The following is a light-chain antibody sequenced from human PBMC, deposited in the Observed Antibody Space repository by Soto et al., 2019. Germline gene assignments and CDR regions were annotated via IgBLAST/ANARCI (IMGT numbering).Light chain of an antibody. CDR2: AES. J-gene: IGKJ1*01. V-gene: IGKV1-39*01. Sequence: IQITHSPSSLSASLGDRVTITCRAIQSISSYLNCYQQKPGKAPKLLIYAESSLQSGVPSRFSGSGSGTDFTLTISSLQPEDFATYSCQQSYSTPRTFGQGTKVDI. CDR1: QSISSY. CDR3: QQSYSTPRT.